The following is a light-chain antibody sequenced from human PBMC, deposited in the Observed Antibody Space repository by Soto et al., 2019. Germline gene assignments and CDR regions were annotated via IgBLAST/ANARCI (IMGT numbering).Light chain of an antibody. CDR1: SSNIGSNY. J-gene: IGLJ7*01. Sequence: QSLLTQPPSASGTPGQRVTISCSGSSSNIGSNYVYWYQQLPGTAPKLLIYRSNQRPSGVPDRFSGSKSGTSASLAISGLRSEDEADYYCAAWDDSLSGAVFGGGTQLTVL. CDR3: AAWDDSLSGAV. V-gene: IGLV1-47*01. CDR2: RSN.